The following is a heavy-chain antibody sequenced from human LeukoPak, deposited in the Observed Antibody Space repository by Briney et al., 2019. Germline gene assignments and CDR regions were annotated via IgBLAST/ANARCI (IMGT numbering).Heavy chain of an antibody. CDR1: GFTFSNYA. J-gene: IGHJ3*01. Sequence: GGSLRFSCAASGFTFSNYAISWVRQAPGKGLEWVSGISGSGGGTYYADSVKGRFTISRDISKNTLYLQLNSLRAEDTAVYFCARDLRTLDAFDVWGQGTMVIVSS. V-gene: IGHV3-23*01. CDR2: ISGSGGGT. CDR3: ARDLRTLDAFDV.